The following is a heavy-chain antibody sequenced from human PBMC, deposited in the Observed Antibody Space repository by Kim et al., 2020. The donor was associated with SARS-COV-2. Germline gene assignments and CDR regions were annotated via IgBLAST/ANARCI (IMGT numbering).Heavy chain of an antibody. CDR2: INSDGSRT. Sequence: GGSLRLSCAASGFTFSSYWMHWVRQAPGKGLVWVSRINSDGSRTSYADSVKGRFTISRDNAKNTLYLQMNSLRAEDTAVYYCARWGLRYFDWSNPVYWGQGTLVTVSS. D-gene: IGHD3-9*01. CDR3: ARWGLRYFDWSNPVY. J-gene: IGHJ4*02. V-gene: IGHV3-74*01. CDR1: GFTFSSYW.